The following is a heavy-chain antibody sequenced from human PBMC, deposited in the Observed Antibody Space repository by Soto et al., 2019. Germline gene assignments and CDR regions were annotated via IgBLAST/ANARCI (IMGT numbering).Heavy chain of an antibody. Sequence: SLRLSCAASGFIFDDYAMHWVRQVPGKGLEWVSGISWNSGSIGYADSVKGRFTISRDNAKNSLYLQMNSLRAEDTALYYCAKAPAPLYSSGWYRYFQHWGQGTLVTVSS. CDR1: GFIFDDYA. D-gene: IGHD6-19*01. V-gene: IGHV3-9*01. J-gene: IGHJ1*01. CDR2: ISWNSGSI. CDR3: AKAPAPLYSSGWYRYFQH.